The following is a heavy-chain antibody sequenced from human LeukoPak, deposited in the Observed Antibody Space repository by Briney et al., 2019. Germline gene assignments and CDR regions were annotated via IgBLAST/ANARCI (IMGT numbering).Heavy chain of an antibody. CDR1: GFTFSDYY. V-gene: IGHV3-11*06. J-gene: IGHJ4*02. Sequence: GGSLRLSCAASGFTFSDYYMSWIRQAPGKGLGWVSYIGSSSSYTNYADSVKGRFTISRDNAKNSLYLQMNSLRAEGTAVYYCARALGGSWYADYWGQGTRVTVSS. CDR2: IGSSSSYT. CDR3: ARALGGSWYADY. D-gene: IGHD6-13*01.